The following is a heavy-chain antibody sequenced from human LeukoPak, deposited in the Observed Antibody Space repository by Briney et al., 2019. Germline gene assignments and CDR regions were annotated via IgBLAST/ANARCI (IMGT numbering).Heavy chain of an antibody. J-gene: IGHJ4*02. CDR1: GFTFRSYW. V-gene: IGHV3-74*01. Sequence: GGSLRLSCAAPGFTFRSYWMHWVRQAPGKGPVWVSRINTDGGITNYADSVEGRFTISRDNAKNTLYLQMNSLRAADTAVYYCAREGEWEPFDYWGQGTPVTVSS. CDR2: INTDGGIT. CDR3: AREGEWEPFDY. D-gene: IGHD1-26*01.